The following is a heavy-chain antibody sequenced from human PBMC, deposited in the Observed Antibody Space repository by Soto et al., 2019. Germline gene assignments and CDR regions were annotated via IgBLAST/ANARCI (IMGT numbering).Heavy chain of an antibody. V-gene: IGHV1-3*01. J-gene: IGHJ6*02. D-gene: IGHD3-22*01. CDR2: INAGNGNT. Sequence: RASVKVSCKASGYTFTSYAMHWVRQAPGQRLEWMGWINAGNGNTKYSQKSQGRVTITRDTSASTAYMELSSLRSEDTAVYYCARGYYYDSSGYNYYYYYGMDVWGQGTTVTVSS. CDR3: ARGYYYDSSGYNYYYYYGMDV. CDR1: GYTFTSYA.